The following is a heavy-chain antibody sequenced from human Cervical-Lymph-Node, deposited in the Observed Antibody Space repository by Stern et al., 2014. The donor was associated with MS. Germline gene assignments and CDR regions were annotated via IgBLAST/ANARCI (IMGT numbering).Heavy chain of an antibody. D-gene: IGHD6-19*01. V-gene: IGHV3-21*01. CDR1: GFTFSSYS. J-gene: IGHJ6*02. CDR3: ARDLTLFIAVAGTADV. Sequence: EVQLVEYGGGLVKPGGSLRISCAASGFTFSSYSMNWVRQAPGKGLEWVSYSSSSSRYIYYADSVKGRFTISRDNAKNSLYLQMNSLRAEDTAVYYCARDLTLFIAVAGTADVWGQGTTVTVSS. CDR2: SSSSSRYI.